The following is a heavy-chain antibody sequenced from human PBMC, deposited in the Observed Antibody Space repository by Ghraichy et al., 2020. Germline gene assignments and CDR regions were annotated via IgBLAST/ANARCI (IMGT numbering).Heavy chain of an antibody. CDR3: ARLNYDFWSGLSTTFDY. CDR1: GGSISSSSYY. CDR2: IYYSGST. V-gene: IGHV4-39*01. Sequence: GSLRLSCTVSGGSISSSSYYWGWIRQPPGKGLEWIGSIYYSGSTYYNPSLKSRVTISVDTSKNQFSLKLSSVTAADTAVYYCARLNYDFWSGLSTTFDYWGQGTLVTVSS. D-gene: IGHD3-3*01. J-gene: IGHJ4*02.